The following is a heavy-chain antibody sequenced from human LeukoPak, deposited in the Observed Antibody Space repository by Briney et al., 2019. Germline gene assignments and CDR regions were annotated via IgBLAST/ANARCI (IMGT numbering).Heavy chain of an antibody. CDR3: ARQPGGRYLEY. CDR1: GGSVSSSNYY. J-gene: IGHJ4*02. D-gene: IGHD1-26*01. V-gene: IGHV4-39*01. CDR2: VYYSESGTT. Sequence: SETLSLICSVSGGSVSSSNYYWGWIRQPPGKGLEWIGSVYYSESGTTYYNPSLKSRLTMSVDTSKNQLSLRLSSVTAADTAVYYCARQPGGRYLEYWGQGTLVTVSS.